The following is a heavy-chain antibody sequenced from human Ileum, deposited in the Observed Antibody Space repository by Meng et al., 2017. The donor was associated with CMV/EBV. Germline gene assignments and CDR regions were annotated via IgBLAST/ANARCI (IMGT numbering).Heavy chain of an antibody. V-gene: IGHV4-39*07. CDR3: ARWRSSGWYFFDF. CDR2: MYHSGST. CDR1: GGSVSSNTYY. Sequence: QLQLQESGPGLVKPSETLSLTCSVTGGSVSSNTYYWAWIRQSLGEGLEWIGSMYHSGSTYHNPSLKSRVTISVDTSKNQFSLKLNSVTAADTAVYYCARWRSSGWYFFDFWGQGTLVTVSS. D-gene: IGHD6-19*01. J-gene: IGHJ4*02.